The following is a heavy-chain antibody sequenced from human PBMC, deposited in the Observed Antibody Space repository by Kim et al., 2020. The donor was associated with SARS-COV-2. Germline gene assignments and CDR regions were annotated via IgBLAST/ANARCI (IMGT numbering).Heavy chain of an antibody. CDR1: GYSFTSYW. V-gene: IGHV5-51*01. CDR2: IYPGDSDT. J-gene: IGHJ4*02. D-gene: IGHD3-22*01. Sequence: GESLKISCKGSGYSFTSYWIGWVRQMPGKGLEWMGIIYPGDSDTRYSPSFQGQVTISADKSISTAYLQWSSLKASDTAMYYCARSSDSSGYYSNADYWGQGTLVTVSS. CDR3: ARSSDSSGYYSNADY.